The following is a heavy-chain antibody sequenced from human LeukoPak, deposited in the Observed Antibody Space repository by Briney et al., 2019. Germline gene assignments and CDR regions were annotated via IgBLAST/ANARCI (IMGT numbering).Heavy chain of an antibody. J-gene: IGHJ5*02. CDR1: GGSISSGGYY. V-gene: IGHV4-31*03. Sequence: SETLSLTCTVSGGSISSGGYYWSWIRQHPGKGLEWIGYIYYSGSTNYNPSLKSRVTISVDTSKNQFSLKLSSVTAADTAVYYCARDGEYYYDSSGYYHNWFDPWGQGTLVTVSS. CDR3: ARDGEYYYDSSGYYHNWFDP. D-gene: IGHD3-22*01. CDR2: IYYSGST.